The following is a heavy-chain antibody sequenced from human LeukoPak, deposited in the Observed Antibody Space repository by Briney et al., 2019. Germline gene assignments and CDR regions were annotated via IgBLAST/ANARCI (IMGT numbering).Heavy chain of an antibody. CDR2: IIPIFGTA. Sequence: SVKVSCKASGGTFSSYAISWVRQAPGQGLEWMGGIIPIFGTANYAQKFQGRVTITADESTSTAYMELSSLRSDDTAVYYCARVAWDIVVVVAATYYMDVWGKGTTVTVSS. D-gene: IGHD2-15*01. CDR3: ARVAWDIVVVVAATYYMDV. CDR1: GGTFSSYA. J-gene: IGHJ6*03. V-gene: IGHV1-69*13.